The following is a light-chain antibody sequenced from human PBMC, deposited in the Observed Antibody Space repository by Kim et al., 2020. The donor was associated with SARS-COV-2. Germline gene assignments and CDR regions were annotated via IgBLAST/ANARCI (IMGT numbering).Light chain of an antibody. CDR2: DNN. Sequence: GQKVTIYCTGSSDNIGNNYVSWYQQLPGTAPKLLIYDNNKRPSGIPDRFSGSKSGTSATLGITGLQTGDEADYYCGTWDSSLSAGVFGGGTQLTVL. CDR1: SDNIGNNY. V-gene: IGLV1-51*01. J-gene: IGLJ2*01. CDR3: GTWDSSLSAGV.